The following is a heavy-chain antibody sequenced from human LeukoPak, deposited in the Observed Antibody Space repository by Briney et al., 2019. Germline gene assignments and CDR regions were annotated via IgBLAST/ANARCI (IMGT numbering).Heavy chain of an antibody. CDR2: ISYDGGNK. V-gene: IGHV3-30-3*01. J-gene: IGHJ5*02. CDR1: EFTFTNYA. CDR3: ARGAHYCSSIRCYRNWFDP. Sequence: QSGGSLRLSCTASEFTFTNYAIHWVRQAPGKGLEWVAVISYDGGNKYYADSVKGRVTISRDNPKNTLYLQMNSLRLEDTAVYYCARGAHYCSSIRCYRNWFDPWGQGTLVTVSS. D-gene: IGHD2-2*02.